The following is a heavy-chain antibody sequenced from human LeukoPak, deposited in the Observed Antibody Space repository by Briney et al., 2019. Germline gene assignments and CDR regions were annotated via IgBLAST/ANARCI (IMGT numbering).Heavy chain of an antibody. CDR1: GFIFSSYS. CDR3: ARGSRTTVTTSKYYYYYMDV. V-gene: IGHV3-21*01. Sequence: GGSRRLSCAASGFIFSSYSMNWVRRAPGKGLEWVSSISSSSSYIYYADSVKGRFTSSRDNAKNSLYLQMNSLRAEDTAVYYCARGSRTTVTTSKYYYYYMDVWGKGTTVTVSS. J-gene: IGHJ6*03. CDR2: ISSSSSYI. D-gene: IGHD4-11*01.